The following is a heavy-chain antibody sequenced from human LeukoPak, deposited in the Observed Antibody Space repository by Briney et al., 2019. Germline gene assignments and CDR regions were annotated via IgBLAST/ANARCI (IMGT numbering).Heavy chain of an antibody. J-gene: IGHJ4*02. D-gene: IGHD3-22*01. V-gene: IGHV3-72*01. Sequence: GGSLRLSCAASGFTLSDHYMDWVRQAPGKGLEWVGRIRNKANSYATEDAASVKGRFIISRDDLRNSLYLQMNSLKTEDTAVYYCARVGDYDSSGYYPLDYWGQGTLVTVSS. CDR1: GFTLSDHY. CDR2: IRNKANSYAT. CDR3: ARVGDYDSSGYYPLDY.